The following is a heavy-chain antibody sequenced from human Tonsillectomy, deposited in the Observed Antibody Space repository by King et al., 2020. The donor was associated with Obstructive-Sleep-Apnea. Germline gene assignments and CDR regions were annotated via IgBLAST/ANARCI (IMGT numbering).Heavy chain of an antibody. D-gene: IGHD2-8*01. V-gene: IGHV3-30-3*01. CDR1: AFTYSSYA. Sequence: VQLVESGGGVVQPGRSLRLSCAASAFTYSSYAMHWVRQAPGKGLEWVALISYDGSNQYYADSVKCRFTISRDNFRNTLYLQMNSLRAEDTAVYYCARDFPNWYFDFWGRGTLLTVSS. J-gene: IGHJ2*01. CDR2: ISYDGSNQ. CDR3: ARDFPNWYFDF.